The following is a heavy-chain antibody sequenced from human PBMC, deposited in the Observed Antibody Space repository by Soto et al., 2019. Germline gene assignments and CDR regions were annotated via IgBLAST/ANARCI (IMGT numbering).Heavy chain of an antibody. CDR3: ENHLSDANFDH. CDR1: GYTLPELS. J-gene: IGHJ4*02. D-gene: IGHD2-21*01. V-gene: IGHV1-24*01. Sequence: QVHLVQSGADVKKPGASVKVSCKVSGYTLPELSIHWVRQTPGKGLEWMGGFDPEVDETIYPQKFQDRVTMTEDTSSDTAYMELRSLTSEDTAIYYCENHLSDANFDHWGQGTLVTVSS. CDR2: FDPEVDET.